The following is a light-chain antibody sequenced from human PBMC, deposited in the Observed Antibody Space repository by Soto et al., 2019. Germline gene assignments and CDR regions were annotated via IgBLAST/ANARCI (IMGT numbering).Light chain of an antibody. CDR3: CSYAGSSTFLCV. Sequence: HSVLTQPASVSVSPGQSITISCTGTSSDVGSYNLVSWYQQHPGKAPKLMIYEVSKRPSGVSNRFPGSKSGNTASLTISGLQAEDEADYYCCSYAGSSTFLCVFGTGTKVTVL. CDR1: SSDVGSYNL. V-gene: IGLV2-23*02. J-gene: IGLJ1*01. CDR2: EVS.